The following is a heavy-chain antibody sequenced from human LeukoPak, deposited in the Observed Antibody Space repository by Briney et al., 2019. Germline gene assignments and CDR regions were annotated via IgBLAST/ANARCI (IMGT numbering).Heavy chain of an antibody. CDR2: INQDGSEK. V-gene: IGHV3-7*05. Sequence: VQPGGSLRLSCAASGFIFSSYWMSWVRQAPGKGLEWVADINQDGSEKYYVDSVKGRFTISRDNAKNSLYLQMNSLRAEDTAVYYCAREGGYYDSRGHYKAYDAFDIWGQGTVVTVSS. CDR3: AREGGYYDSRGHYKAYDAFDI. J-gene: IGHJ3*02. CDR1: GFIFSSYW. D-gene: IGHD3-22*01.